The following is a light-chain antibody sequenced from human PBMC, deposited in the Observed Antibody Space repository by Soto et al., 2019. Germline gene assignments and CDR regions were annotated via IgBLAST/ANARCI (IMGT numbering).Light chain of an antibody. CDR3: QQYGSSPIT. Sequence: EIVLTQSPGTLSLSPGERATLSCRASQSVSSSYLAWYQQKPGQAPRLLIYGASSRATGIPDRFSGSGSGTDFTLTIIRLEPEDFALYYCQQYGSSPITFGQVTRLDIK. CDR2: GAS. CDR1: QSVSSSY. V-gene: IGKV3-20*01. J-gene: IGKJ5*01.